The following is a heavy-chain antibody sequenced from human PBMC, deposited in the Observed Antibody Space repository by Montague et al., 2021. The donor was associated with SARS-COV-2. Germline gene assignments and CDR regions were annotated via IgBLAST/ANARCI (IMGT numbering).Heavy chain of an antibody. D-gene: IGHD1-14*01. CDR3: ARESGFLDAFDI. J-gene: IGHJ3*02. CDR2: IFYSGDT. V-gene: IGHV4-59*01. Sequence: SETLSLTCTVSGGSMNSYYWSWIRQPPGKGLEWIGYIFYSGDTNNNPSLKSRVTISVDTSKNQFSLKLTSVTAADTVVYYCARESGFLDAFDIWGQGTMVTVSS. CDR1: GGSMNSYY.